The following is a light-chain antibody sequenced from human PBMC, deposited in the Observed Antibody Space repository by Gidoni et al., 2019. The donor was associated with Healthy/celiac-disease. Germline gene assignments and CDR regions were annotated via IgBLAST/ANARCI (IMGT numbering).Light chain of an antibody. V-gene: IGLV3-19*01. CDR3: NSRDSSGNV. J-gene: IGLJ2*01. CDR1: SLRSDY. Sequence: SSELTQDPAVSVALGQTVRITCQGDSLRSDYASWYQQKPGQAPVLVIYGKNNRPSGSPDRFSGSSSGNTASLTITGAQAEDEADYYCNSRDSSGNVFGGGTKLTVL. CDR2: GKN.